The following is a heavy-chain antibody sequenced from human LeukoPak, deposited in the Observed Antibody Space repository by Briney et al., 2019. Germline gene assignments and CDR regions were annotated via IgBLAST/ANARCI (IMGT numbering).Heavy chain of an antibody. CDR2: ISYDGRNI. CDR3: AKGPLRGTAAAIDY. CDR1: GFTFNNYG. J-gene: IGHJ4*02. V-gene: IGHV3-30*18. Sequence: GKSLRLSCAASGFTFNNYGMHWVRQAPGKGLEWVAVISYDGRNIHYPDSVKGRFTISRDISTDTLWLLMDSLRTEDTAVYYCAKGPLRGTAAAIDYWGQGTLVTVSS. D-gene: IGHD2-2*01.